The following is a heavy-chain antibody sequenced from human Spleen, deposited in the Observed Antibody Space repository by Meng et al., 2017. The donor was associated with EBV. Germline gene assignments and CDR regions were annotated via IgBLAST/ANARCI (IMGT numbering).Heavy chain of an antibody. D-gene: IGHD2/OR15-2a*01. Sequence: QVPLQESAPGLLKPSQTRSLTCVVSGGSISSGTYCWSWIRQPPGKGLEWIGFMYSSGSAYYNPSLKSRVIISIDTSKNQFSLKLNSVTAADTAVYYCARDRFRRGNPYYGMDVWGQGTTVTVSS. CDR1: GGSISSGTYC. CDR2: MYSSGSA. CDR3: ARDRFRRGNPYYGMDV. V-gene: IGHV4-30-4*01. J-gene: IGHJ6*02.